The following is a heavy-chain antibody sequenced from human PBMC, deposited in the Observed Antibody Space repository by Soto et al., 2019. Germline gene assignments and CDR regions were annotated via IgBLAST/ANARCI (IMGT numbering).Heavy chain of an antibody. CDR1: DFTFSNYA. Sequence: EVQLLESGGGLVQPGGSLRLSCAASDFTFSNYAMGWVRQAPGKGLEWVSLISGSDGATYYADSVKGRFTISRDNSKNTLYLQMNSLRADDTAVYYCAKSLVGYCTGLSCIRVPFDSWGQGTLVTVSS. D-gene: IGHD2-8*02. CDR3: AKSLVGYCTGLSCIRVPFDS. J-gene: IGHJ4*02. V-gene: IGHV3-23*01. CDR2: ISGSDGAT.